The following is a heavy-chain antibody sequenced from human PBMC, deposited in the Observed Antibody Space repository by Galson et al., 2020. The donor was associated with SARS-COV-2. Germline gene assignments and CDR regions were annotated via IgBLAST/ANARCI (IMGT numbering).Heavy chain of an antibody. V-gene: IGHV3-7*03. Sequence: GGSLRLSCAASGFTFSSYWMSWVRQAPGKGLEWVANIKQDGSEKYYVDSVKGRFTISRDNAKNSLYLQMNSLRAEDTAVYYCARDTYSSSSGGYYYYGMDVWGQGTTVTVSS. D-gene: IGHD6-6*01. CDR1: GFTFSSYW. CDR3: ARDTYSSSSGGYYYYGMDV. CDR2: IKQDGSEK. J-gene: IGHJ6*02.